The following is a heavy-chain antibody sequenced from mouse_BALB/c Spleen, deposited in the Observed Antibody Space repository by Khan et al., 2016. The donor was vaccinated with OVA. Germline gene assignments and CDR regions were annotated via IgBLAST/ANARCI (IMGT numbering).Heavy chain of an antibody. CDR1: GYSITSEYT. CDR2: ISYSGNT. Sequence: EVLLQESGPGLVKPSQSLSLTCTVTGYSITSEYTWNWIRQFPGNKLEWMGFISYSGNTRYNPSLKSRISITRDTSKNQFFLQLNSVTSEDTATYYCARKDYYDYDPFPYWGQGTLVTVSA. J-gene: IGHJ3*01. V-gene: IGHV3-2*02. CDR3: ARKDYYDYDPFPY. D-gene: IGHD2-4*01.